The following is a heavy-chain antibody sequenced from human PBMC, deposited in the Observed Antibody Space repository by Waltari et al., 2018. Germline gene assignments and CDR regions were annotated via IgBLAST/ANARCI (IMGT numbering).Heavy chain of an antibody. D-gene: IGHD3-16*01. CDR3: ARRKLGEAFDI. V-gene: IGHV1-69*12. CDR1: GGNFGRYA. CDR2: TIPIFGSP. J-gene: IGHJ3*02. Sequence: QVQLVQSGAEVKKPGSSVRVSCRASGGNFGRYAITWVRQAPGQGLAWMGGTIPIFGSPMYAPKSRGRVSITADELTYTVYMELNSLRSDDTAIYYCARRKLGEAFDIWGQGTMVIVSS.